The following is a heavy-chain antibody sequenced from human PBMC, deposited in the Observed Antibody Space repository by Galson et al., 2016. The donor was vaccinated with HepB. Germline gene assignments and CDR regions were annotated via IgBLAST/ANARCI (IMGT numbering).Heavy chain of an antibody. CDR2: ISSSSSII. Sequence: GRGLEWVSSISSSSSIIFYADSVKGRFTISRDNAKSSLYLQMNNLGAEDTSVYYCARDGGYGKDEYWGQGTQVTVSS. J-gene: IGHJ4*02. CDR3: ARDGGYGKDEY. V-gene: IGHV3-21*06. D-gene: IGHD6-19*01.